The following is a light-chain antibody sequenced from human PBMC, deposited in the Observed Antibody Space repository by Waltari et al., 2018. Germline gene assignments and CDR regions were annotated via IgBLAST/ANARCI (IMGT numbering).Light chain of an antibody. CDR1: RSHMGNNN. J-gene: IGLJ2*01. V-gene: IGLV1-51*01. CDR3: GTWDSRLSAGEV. Sequence: QPVLTQPPSVSAAAGQTVTISCSGSRSHMGNNNVAWYQKLPGAAPTLLIYNNNKRPSQISDRFSGSKSGTSATLGITGLRTGDEAVYYCGTWDSRLSAGEVFGGGTKLTVL. CDR2: NNN.